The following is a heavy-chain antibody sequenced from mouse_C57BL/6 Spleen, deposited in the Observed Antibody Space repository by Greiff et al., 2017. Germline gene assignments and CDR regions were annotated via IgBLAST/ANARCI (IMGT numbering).Heavy chain of an antibody. CDR3: ARSLYYGSSYDAY. V-gene: IGHV1-52*01. CDR1: GYTFTSYW. D-gene: IGHD1-1*01. Sequence: QVQLQQPGAELVRPGSSVKLSCKASGYTFTSYWMHWVKQRPIQGLEWIGNIDPSDSETHYNQKFKDKATLTVDKSSSTAYMELSILTSEDSAVYYCARSLYYGSSYDAYWGQGTLVTVSA. CDR2: IDPSDSET. J-gene: IGHJ3*01.